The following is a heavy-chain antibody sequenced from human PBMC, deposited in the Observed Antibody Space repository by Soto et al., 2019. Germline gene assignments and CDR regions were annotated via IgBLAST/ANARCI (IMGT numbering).Heavy chain of an antibody. CDR3: AMGYDDFRSSYYPGFYGKDD. Sequence: ASVKVFFKASGYTFTTYSMHWVRQAPGQILEWRGWINVGNGDTKYSQKFQGRVSITRDTSASTAYMELSSLTSADTAVYYCAMGYDDFRSSYYPGFYGKDDWGQGPPDTDYS. D-gene: IGHD3-3*01. CDR2: INVGNGDT. J-gene: IGHJ6*02. CDR1: GYTFTTYS. V-gene: IGHV1-3*01.